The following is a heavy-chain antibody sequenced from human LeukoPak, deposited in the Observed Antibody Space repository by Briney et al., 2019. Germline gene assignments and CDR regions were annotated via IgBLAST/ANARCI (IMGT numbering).Heavy chain of an antibody. CDR3: ARTGYGVPEY. Sequence: GGSLRLSCAASGFTVSSNYMSWVRQAPGKGLEWVSVIYSGGSTYYADSVKGRFIISRENSKNTLYLQMNSLRAEDTAVYYCARTGYGVPEYWGQGTLVTVSS. CDR1: GFTVSSNY. V-gene: IGHV3-53*01. CDR2: IYSGGST. J-gene: IGHJ4*02. D-gene: IGHD4-17*01.